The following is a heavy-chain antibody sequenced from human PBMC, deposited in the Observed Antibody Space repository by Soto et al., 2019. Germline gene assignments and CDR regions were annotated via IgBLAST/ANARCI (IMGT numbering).Heavy chain of an antibody. CDR2: ISYDGSNQ. D-gene: IGHD3-16*02. V-gene: IGHV3-30*18. CDR1: GFTFSSYG. J-gene: IGHJ4*02. CDR3: AKALGELSPESYDH. Sequence: QVQLVESGGGVVQPGRSLRLSCAASGFTFSSYGMHWVRQAPGKGLEWVAIISYDGSNQYYADSVKGRFTISRDNSKNTLDLQMNSLRTEDTAVYYSAKALGELSPESYDHWGQGVLVTVSS.